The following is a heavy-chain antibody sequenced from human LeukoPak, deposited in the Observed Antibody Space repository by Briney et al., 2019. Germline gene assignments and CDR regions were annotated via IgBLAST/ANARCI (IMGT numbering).Heavy chain of an antibody. CDR1: GFTFSSYG. Sequence: GGSLRLSCAASGFTFSSYGMSWVRQAPGKGLEWVSGISGGGVSTYYADSVKGRFTISRDNSKNTLYLQMNSLRAEDTAVYYCARSGVVTVIRDNCFDPWGQGTLVTVSS. D-gene: IGHD4-23*01. CDR2: ISGGGVST. V-gene: IGHV3-23*01. CDR3: ARSGVVTVIRDNCFDP. J-gene: IGHJ5*02.